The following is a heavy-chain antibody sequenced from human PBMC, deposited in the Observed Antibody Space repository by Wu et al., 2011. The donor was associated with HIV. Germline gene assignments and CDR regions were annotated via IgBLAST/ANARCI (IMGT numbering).Heavy chain of an antibody. V-gene: IGHV1-69*06. Sequence: KPGASVKVSCKASGYSFTSYDINWMRQATGQGLEWMGGILPMFGSTNYARKFQGRVTITADKSATTVYMELRSLRSEDTAMYYCARSGVSAEYYFYYMNVWGKGTTVTVSS. CDR2: ILPMFGST. D-gene: IGHD2-2*01. J-gene: IGHJ6*03. CDR1: GYSFTSYD. CDR3: ARSGVSAEYYFYYMNV.